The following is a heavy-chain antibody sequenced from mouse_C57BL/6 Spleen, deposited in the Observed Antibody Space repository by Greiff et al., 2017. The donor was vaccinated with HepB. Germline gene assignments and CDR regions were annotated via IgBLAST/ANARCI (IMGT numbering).Heavy chain of an antibody. Sequence: QVQLQQSGAELVKPGASVKLSCKASGYTFTSYWMHWVKQRPGQGLEWIGMIHPNSGSTNYNEKFKSKATLTVDKSSSTAYMQLSSLTSEDSAVYYCARKGNWEGFDYWGQGTTLTVSS. J-gene: IGHJ2*01. V-gene: IGHV1-64*01. CDR3: ARKGNWEGFDY. CDR1: GYTFTSYW. D-gene: IGHD4-1*01. CDR2: IHPNSGST.